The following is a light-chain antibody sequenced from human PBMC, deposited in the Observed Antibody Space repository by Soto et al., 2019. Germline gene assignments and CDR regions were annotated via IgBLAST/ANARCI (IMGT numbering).Light chain of an antibody. CDR2: GAS. CDR3: QHYGSSLLFT. V-gene: IGKV3-15*01. J-gene: IGKJ3*01. CDR1: QSVSSN. Sequence: EIVMTQSPATLSVSPGERATLSCRASQSVSSNLAWYQQKPGQAPRLLIYGASTRATGIPARFSGSGSGTEFTLTISSLQSEDFAVYYCQHYGSSLLFTFGPGTKVDIK.